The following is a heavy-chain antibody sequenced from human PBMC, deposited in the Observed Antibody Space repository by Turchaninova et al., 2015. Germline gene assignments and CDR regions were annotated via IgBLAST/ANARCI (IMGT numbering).Heavy chain of an antibody. D-gene: IGHD6-13*01. Sequence: EVQLVESGGDLVQPGGSRRLSCTASGFTFRSYGMSWVRQAPGKGLEWVSAFSDGGGTTYYADSVKGRFTISRDNSKNTVYLQMNSLRAEDTAVYYCAKKSLHSTTYDYWGQGTLVTVSS. CDR3: AKKSLHSTTYDY. V-gene: IGHV3-23*04. CDR2: FSDGGGTT. CDR1: GFTFRSYG. J-gene: IGHJ4*02.